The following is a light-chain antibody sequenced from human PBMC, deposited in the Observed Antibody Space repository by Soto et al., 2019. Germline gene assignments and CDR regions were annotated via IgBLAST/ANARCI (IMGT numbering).Light chain of an antibody. J-gene: IGLJ1*01. CDR1: SSDVGGYNY. V-gene: IGLV2-11*01. CDR2: DVS. CDR3: CSYAGSYGDYV. Sequence: QSVLTQPRSVSGSPGQSVTISCTGTSSDVGGYNYVSWYQQHPGKAPKLMIYDVSKRPSGVPDRFSGSKSGNTASLTISGLQAEDEADYHCCSYAGSYGDYVFGTGTKVTVL.